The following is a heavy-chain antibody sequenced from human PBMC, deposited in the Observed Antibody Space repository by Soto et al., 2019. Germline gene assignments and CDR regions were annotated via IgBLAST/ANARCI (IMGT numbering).Heavy chain of an antibody. Sequence: QITLKASGPTLVKPTQPLTLSCTFSGFSLSTSGVGVGWIRQPPGKALAWLALIYWNDEKRYSPSLKSRLTITKDTPKNQVVHTMTNMDPVDTATEYGAHRHIAAARTLGYFDYWGQGTLVTVSS. V-gene: IGHV2-5*01. D-gene: IGHD6-13*01. J-gene: IGHJ4*02. CDR2: IYWNDEK. CDR3: AHRHIAAARTLGYFDY. CDR1: GFSLSTSGVG.